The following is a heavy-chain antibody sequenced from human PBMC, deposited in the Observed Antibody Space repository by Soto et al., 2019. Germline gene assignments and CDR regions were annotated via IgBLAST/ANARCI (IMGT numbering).Heavy chain of an antibody. J-gene: IGHJ4*02. CDR1: GGSISNSGYY. Sequence: TVSLTCNVSGGSISNSGYYWCWIRQPPGKGLERIGGVYYSVITYYNPSLKSRVTISVNTCKNEFSLKLSSVTAADTAVYYCASFNYYDSSGYYYVPAADYWGQGTLVTVSS. CDR2: VYYSVIT. V-gene: IGHV4-39*01. CDR3: ASFNYYDSSGYYYVPAADY. D-gene: IGHD3-22*01.